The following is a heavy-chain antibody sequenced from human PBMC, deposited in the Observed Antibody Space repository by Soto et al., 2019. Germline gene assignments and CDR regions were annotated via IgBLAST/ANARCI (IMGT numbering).Heavy chain of an antibody. CDR2: IYWDDDK. Sequence: QITLEESGPTLVKPTQTLTLTCTFSGFSLSTSGVGVGWIRQPPGKALEWLALIYWDDDKRYNPSLKRRLTITKDTSKNQVVLTMTNMDRVDTATYFCAHFGFSSSQFDPWGQGTLVTVSS. V-gene: IGHV2-5*02. CDR3: AHFGFSSSQFDP. CDR1: GFSLSTSGVG. D-gene: IGHD6-13*01. J-gene: IGHJ5*02.